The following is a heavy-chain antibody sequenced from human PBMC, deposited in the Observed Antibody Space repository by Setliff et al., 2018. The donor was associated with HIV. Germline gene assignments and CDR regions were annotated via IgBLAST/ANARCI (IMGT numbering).Heavy chain of an antibody. J-gene: IGHJ4*02. CDR2: IYTSGST. CDR3: ARGLSFYDPGGFDY. D-gene: IGHD3-22*01. Sequence: SETLSLTCTVSGGSISSYYWSWIRQPTGKGLEWIGYIYTSGSTNYNPSLKSRVTISVDTSKNQFSLKLSSVTAADTAVYYCARGLSFYDPGGFDYWGQGTLVTVSS. CDR1: GGSISSYY. V-gene: IGHV4-4*09.